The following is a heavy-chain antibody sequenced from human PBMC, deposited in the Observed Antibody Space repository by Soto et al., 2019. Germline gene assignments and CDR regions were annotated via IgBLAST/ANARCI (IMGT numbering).Heavy chain of an antibody. J-gene: IGHJ4*02. CDR3: ARDHVFTRLTDLTFDY. CDR2: ISSSSSYI. Sequence: GGSLRLSCAASGFTFSSYSMNWVRQAPGKGLEWVSSISSSSSYIYYADSVKGRFTISRDNAKNSLYLQMNSLRAEDTAVYYCARDHVFTRLTDLTFDYWGQGTLVTVSS. CDR1: GFTFSSYS. V-gene: IGHV3-21*01. D-gene: IGHD1-1*01.